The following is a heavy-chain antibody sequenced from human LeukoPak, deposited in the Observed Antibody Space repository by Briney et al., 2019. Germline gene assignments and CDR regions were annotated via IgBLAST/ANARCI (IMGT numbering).Heavy chain of an antibody. J-gene: IGHJ4*02. CDR1: GGSFTDYY. Sequence: PSETLSLTCAVYGGSFTDYYWSWIRQPPGKGLEWIGEINHSRSTNYNPSLKSRVTISVDTSKNQFSLKLNSVTAADTAVYYCAGGRSRYGDYVGYDWGQGTLVTGSS. D-gene: IGHD4-17*01. V-gene: IGHV4-34*01. CDR2: INHSRST. CDR3: AGGRSRYGDYVGYD.